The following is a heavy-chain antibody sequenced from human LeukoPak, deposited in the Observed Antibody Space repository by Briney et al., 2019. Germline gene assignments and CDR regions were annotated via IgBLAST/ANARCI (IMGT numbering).Heavy chain of an antibody. D-gene: IGHD6-13*01. J-gene: IGHJ4*02. Sequence: GGSLRLSCAASGFTFSNNGLSWFRQAPGKGLEWVSDISGSGYTYYAESVKGRFTISRDNSKNTLYLQMNSLRAEDTALYYASGHGSSSYWGQGTLVAVSS. V-gene: IGHV3-23*01. CDR2: ISGSGYT. CDR3: SGHGSSSY. CDR1: GFTFSNNG.